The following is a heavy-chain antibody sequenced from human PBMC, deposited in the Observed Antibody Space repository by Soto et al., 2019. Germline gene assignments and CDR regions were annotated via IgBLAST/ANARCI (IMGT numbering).Heavy chain of an antibody. CDR3: AKSEGYSFDI. CDR1: GFTLSSLG. D-gene: IGHD6-13*01. CDR2: IRQDGREE. V-gene: IGHV3-7*01. J-gene: IGHJ3*02. Sequence: EVQLVESGGGLVHPGGSLGLSCAASGFTLSSLGRTWVRQAPGKGLEWVANIRQDGREEQYLDSVKGRFTLSRDNAKNSLYLQMNGLRVEDTAVYYCAKSEGYSFDIRGQGTLVTVSS.